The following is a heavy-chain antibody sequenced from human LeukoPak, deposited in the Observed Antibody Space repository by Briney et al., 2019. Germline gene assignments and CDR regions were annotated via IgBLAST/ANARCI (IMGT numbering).Heavy chain of an antibody. CDR3: AKDRGSGYRWGVDY. J-gene: IGHJ4*02. CDR1: GFSFSSYG. CDR2: IYYDGSNK. V-gene: IGHV3-30*18. Sequence: GGSLRLSCAASGFSFSSYGMHWVRQAPGRGLEWVAVIYYDGSNKYYADSVKGRFTIPRDNSKSTLYLQMNSLRAEDTAVYYCAKDRGSGYRWGVDYWGQGTLVTVSS. D-gene: IGHD6-19*01.